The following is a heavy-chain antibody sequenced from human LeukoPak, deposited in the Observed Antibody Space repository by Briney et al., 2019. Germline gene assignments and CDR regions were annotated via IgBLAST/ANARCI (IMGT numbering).Heavy chain of an antibody. J-gene: IGHJ5*02. CDR2: IIPIFGTA. Sequence: ASVKVSCKASGGTFSSYAISWVRQAPGQGLEWMGGIIPIFGTANYAQKFQGRVTITADESTSTAYMELGSLRSEDTAVYYCASVPYSSSWNNWFDPWGQGTLVTVSS. V-gene: IGHV1-69*01. CDR1: GGTFSSYA. D-gene: IGHD6-13*01. CDR3: ASVPYSSSWNNWFDP.